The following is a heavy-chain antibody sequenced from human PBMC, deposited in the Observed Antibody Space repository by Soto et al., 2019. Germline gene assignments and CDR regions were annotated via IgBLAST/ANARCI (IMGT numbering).Heavy chain of an antibody. V-gene: IGHV4-39*01. CDR1: GGSISSSSYY. CDR3: ARHVITGTTLPRFFDY. CDR2: IYYSGST. D-gene: IGHD1-20*01. Sequence: QLQLQESGPGLVKPSETLSLTCTVSGGSISSSSYYWGWIRQPPGKGLEWIGSIYYSGSTYYNPSLKSRVTISVDTSKNQFSLKLSSVTAADTAVYYCARHVITGTTLPRFFDYWGQGTLVTVSS. J-gene: IGHJ4*02.